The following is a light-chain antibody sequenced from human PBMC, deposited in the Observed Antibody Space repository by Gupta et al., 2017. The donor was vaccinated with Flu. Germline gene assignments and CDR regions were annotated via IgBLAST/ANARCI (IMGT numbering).Light chain of an antibody. CDR2: RND. CDR3: ATWDGSLSEWV. J-gene: IGLJ3*02. Sequence: QPVLTQAPSASGPPGQRATISCSRSTSNVGSNFLLWYQQLPGAPPKLLIDRNDQRPAGFPDLFSGSCSGTSSPLATRGLRAEDEAYYYCATWDGSLSEWVFGGGTKVTVL. V-gene: IGLV1-47*01. CDR1: TSNVGSNF.